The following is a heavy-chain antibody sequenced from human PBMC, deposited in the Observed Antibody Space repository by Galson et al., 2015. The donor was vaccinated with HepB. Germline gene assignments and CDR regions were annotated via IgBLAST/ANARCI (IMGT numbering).Heavy chain of an antibody. CDR2: ISGSGGST. J-gene: IGHJ4*02. CDR3: AKGQTYYYDSSGYQ. CDR1: GFTFSSYA. D-gene: IGHD3-22*01. Sequence: SLRLSCAASGFTFSSYAMSWVRQAPGKGLEWVSAISGSGGSTYYADSVKGRFTISRDNSKNTLYLQMNSLRAEDTAVYYCAKGQTYYYDSSGYQWGQGTLVTVSS. V-gene: IGHV3-23*01.